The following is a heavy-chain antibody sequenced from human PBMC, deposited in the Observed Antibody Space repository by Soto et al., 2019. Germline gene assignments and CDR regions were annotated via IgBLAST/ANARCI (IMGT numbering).Heavy chain of an antibody. J-gene: IGHJ5*02. V-gene: IGHV1-18*04. CDR3: ARGDFGVVTHWFDP. CDR1: GYTFTSYG. D-gene: IGHD3-3*01. CDR2: LSAYNGNT. Sequence: QVQLVQSGAEVKKPGASVKVSCKASGYTFTSYGISWVRQAPGQGLEWMGWLSAYNGNTNYAQKLQGRVTMTPDTPRSTAYMELRSLRPDDTAVYYCARGDFGVVTHWFDPWGQGTLVTGSS.